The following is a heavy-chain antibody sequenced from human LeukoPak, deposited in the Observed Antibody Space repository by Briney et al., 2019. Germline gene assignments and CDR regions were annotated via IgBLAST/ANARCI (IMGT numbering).Heavy chain of an antibody. Sequence: GGTLRLSCAASGFAFSDYYMSWIRQAPGKGLEWVSYISSSGSTIYYADSVRGRFTISRDNAKNSLYLQMNSLRAEDTAVYYCATVGVTYYDSSGYSALDYWGQGTLVTVSS. V-gene: IGHV3-11*04. D-gene: IGHD3-22*01. CDR2: ISSSGSTI. J-gene: IGHJ4*02. CDR3: ATVGVTYYDSSGYSALDY. CDR1: GFAFSDYY.